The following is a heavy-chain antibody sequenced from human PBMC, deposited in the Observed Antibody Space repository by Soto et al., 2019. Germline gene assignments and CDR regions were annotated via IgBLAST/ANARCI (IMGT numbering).Heavy chain of an antibody. V-gene: IGHV1-18*01. CDR1: GYTFTSYG. Sequence: GASVKVSCKASGYTFTSYGISWVRQAPGQGLEWMGWISAYNGNTNYAQKLQGRVTMTTDTSTSTAYMELRSLRSDDTAVYYCARDRFQYCSSTSCSPFDYWGQGTLVTVSS. J-gene: IGHJ4*02. CDR3: ARDRFQYCSSTSCSPFDY. CDR2: ISAYNGNT. D-gene: IGHD2-2*01.